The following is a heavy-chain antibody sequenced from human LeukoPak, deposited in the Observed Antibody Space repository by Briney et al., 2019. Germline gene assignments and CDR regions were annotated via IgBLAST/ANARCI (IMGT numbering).Heavy chain of an antibody. CDR2: INSDGSST. Sequence: PGGSLRLSCAASGFTFSSYSMNWVRQAPGKGLVWVSRINSDGSSTSYADSVKGRFTISRDNSKNTLYLQMNSLRVEDTAVYYCARALYSYGGLIFDYWGQGTLVTVSS. CDR1: GFTFSSYS. CDR3: ARALYSYGGLIFDY. V-gene: IGHV3-74*01. J-gene: IGHJ4*02. D-gene: IGHD5-18*01.